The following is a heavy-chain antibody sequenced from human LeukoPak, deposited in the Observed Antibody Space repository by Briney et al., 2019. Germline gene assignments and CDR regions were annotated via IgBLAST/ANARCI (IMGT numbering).Heavy chain of an antibody. CDR3: AGTGVAEPYYFDY. J-gene: IGHJ4*02. V-gene: IGHV3-48*01. CDR1: GFTFSSYS. CDR2: ISSSSTI. Sequence: PGGSLRLSCAASGFTFSSYSVNWVRQAPGKGLEWVSYISSSSTIYYADSVKGRFTISRDNAKNSLYLQMNSLRAEDTAVYYCAGTGVAEPYYFDYWGQGTLVTVSS. D-gene: IGHD3-3*01.